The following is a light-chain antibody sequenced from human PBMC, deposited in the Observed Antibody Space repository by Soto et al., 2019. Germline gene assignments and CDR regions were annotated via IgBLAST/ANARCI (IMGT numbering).Light chain of an antibody. Sequence: EIEVTQSPATLSLSPGETATLSCRASQNVDKFLAWYQQRPGQAPRLLIYDASNRATGIPARFSGSGSGTDFTLTIRSLEPEDFAIYYCQQRANWPLTTFGHGTRLEIK. J-gene: IGKJ5*01. V-gene: IGKV3-11*01. CDR2: DAS. CDR1: QNVDKF. CDR3: QQRANWPLTT.